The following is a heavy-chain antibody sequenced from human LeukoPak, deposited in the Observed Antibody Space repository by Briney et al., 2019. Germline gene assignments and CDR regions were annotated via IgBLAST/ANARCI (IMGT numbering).Heavy chain of an antibody. CDR2: ISGSGGTT. CDR1: GFTFSSYA. V-gene: IGHV3-23*01. Sequence: PGGSLRLSCAAPGFTFSSYAMGWVRQAPGKGLEWVSTISGSGGTTYYADSVKGRSTISRDNSKNTLYLQMNSLRAEDTAVYYCGKKVADPWGQGTLVTVSS. CDR3: GKKVADP. J-gene: IGHJ5*02.